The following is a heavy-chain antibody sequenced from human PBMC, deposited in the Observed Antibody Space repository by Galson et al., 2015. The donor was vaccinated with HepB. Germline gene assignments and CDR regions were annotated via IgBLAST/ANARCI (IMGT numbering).Heavy chain of an antibody. J-gene: IGHJ4*02. Sequence: SLRLSCAASRISSNNYGIHWVRQAPGKGLEWVTFLGDDGNYKQYADSVKGRFTISRDNSKNTLYLQMNSLRAEDTAVYYCAKLGLVQWLVRRLSDYWGQGTLVTVSS. V-gene: IGHV3-30*02. D-gene: IGHD6-19*01. CDR2: LGDDGNYK. CDR1: RISSNNYG. CDR3: AKLGLVQWLVRRLSDY.